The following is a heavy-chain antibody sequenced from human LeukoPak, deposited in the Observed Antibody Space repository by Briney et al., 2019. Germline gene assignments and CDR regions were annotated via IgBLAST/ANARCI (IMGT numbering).Heavy chain of an antibody. CDR2: IYPGDSDT. D-gene: IGHD6-19*01. CDR1: GYSFTSYW. V-gene: IGHV5-51*01. CDR3: ARHRGIAVANDAFDI. Sequence: GESLKISCKGFGYSFTSYWIAWVRQMPGKGLEWMGIIYPGDSDTRYSPSFQGQVTISADKSISTAYLQWSSLKASDTAMYYCARHRGIAVANDAFDIWGQGTMVTVSS. J-gene: IGHJ3*02.